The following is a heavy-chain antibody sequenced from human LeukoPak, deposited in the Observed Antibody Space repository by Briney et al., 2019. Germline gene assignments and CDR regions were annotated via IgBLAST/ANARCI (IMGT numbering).Heavy chain of an antibody. J-gene: IGHJ3*02. V-gene: IGHV3-23*01. D-gene: IGHD3-22*01. CDR1: GFTFASYA. CDR2: ISGSGGST. Sequence: PGGSLRLSCAASGFTFASYAVSWVRQAPEKGLEWVSGISGSGGSTFYADSVKGRFTISRDNSKNTLYLQMDSLRAEDTALYYCAKIVMPQSSGTYRLGGFDIWGQGTMVTVSS. CDR3: AKIVMPQSSGTYRLGGFDI.